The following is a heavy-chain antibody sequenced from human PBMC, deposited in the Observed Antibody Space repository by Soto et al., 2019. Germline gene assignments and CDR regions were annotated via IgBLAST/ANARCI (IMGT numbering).Heavy chain of an antibody. J-gene: IGHJ4*02. Sequence: SETLSLTCTVSGGSISSSSYYWGWIRQPPGKGLEWIGSIYYSGSTYYNPSLKSRVTISVDTSKNQFSLKLSSVTAADTAVFYFARGVYGVIFGVTGFDYWGQGTLVTVSP. CDR1: GGSISSSSYY. CDR3: ARGVYGVIFGVTGFDY. D-gene: IGHD3-3*01. CDR2: IYYSGST. V-gene: IGHV4-39*01.